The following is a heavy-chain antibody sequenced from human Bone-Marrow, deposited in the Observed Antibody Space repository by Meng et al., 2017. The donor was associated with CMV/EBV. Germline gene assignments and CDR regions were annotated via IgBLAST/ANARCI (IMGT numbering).Heavy chain of an antibody. CDR1: GFTFSSYW. Sequence: GESLKISCAASGFTFSSYWMHWVRQAPGKGLVWVSRINSDGSSTSYADSVKGRFTISRDNAKNTLYLQMNSLRAEDTAVYYCAKDRLAMDVWGQGTTVTVSS. CDR2: INSDGSST. CDR3: AKDRLAMDV. J-gene: IGHJ6*02. V-gene: IGHV3-74*01.